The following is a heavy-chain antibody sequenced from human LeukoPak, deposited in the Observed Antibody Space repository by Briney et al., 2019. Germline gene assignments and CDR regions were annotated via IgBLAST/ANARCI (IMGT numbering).Heavy chain of an antibody. CDR1: GFSLRRYA. J-gene: IGHJ3*02. V-gene: IGHV3-48*02. Sequence: PGGSLRLSCASSGFSLRRYATSCVRQAPGKGLEWVSYISSSSSTIDYADSVKGRFSISRDNAKSSLYLQMKSLRDEDTAVYYWAREGGCKADIWGQGTMVTVSS. CDR3: AREGGCKADI. CDR2: ISSSSSTI.